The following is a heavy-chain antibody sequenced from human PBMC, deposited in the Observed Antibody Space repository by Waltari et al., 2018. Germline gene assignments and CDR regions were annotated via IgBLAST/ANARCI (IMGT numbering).Heavy chain of an antibody. V-gene: IGHV4-38-2*02. D-gene: IGHD3-9*01. CDR1: GYSISSGYY. CDR2: IYHSGRT. J-gene: IGHJ6*03. Sequence: QVQLQESGPGLVKPSETLSLTCTVSGYSISSGYYWGWIRQPPGKGLEWIGSIYHSGRTYYNPSLKIRVTISVDTSKNQFSLKLSSVTAADTAVYYCARVNYDILTGYEGYYMDVWGKGTTVTVSS. CDR3: ARVNYDILTGYEGYYMDV.